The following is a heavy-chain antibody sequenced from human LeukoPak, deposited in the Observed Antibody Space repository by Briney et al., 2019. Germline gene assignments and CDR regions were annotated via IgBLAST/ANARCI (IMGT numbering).Heavy chain of an antibody. V-gene: IGHV1-8*03. Sequence: ASVKVSCKASGYTFTSYDINWVRQATGQGLEWMGWMNPNSGNTGYAQKFQGRVTITRNTSISTAYMELSSLRSEDTAVYYCARVGSGRPLYYYYYMDVWGKGTTVTVSS. CDR2: MNPNSGNT. J-gene: IGHJ6*03. CDR3: ARVGSGRPLYYYYYMDV. D-gene: IGHD1-26*01. CDR1: GYTFTSYD.